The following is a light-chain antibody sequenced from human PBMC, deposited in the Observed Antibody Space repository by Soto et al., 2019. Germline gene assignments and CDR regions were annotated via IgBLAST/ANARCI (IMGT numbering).Light chain of an antibody. CDR1: QSISYW. CDR2: KAS. J-gene: IGKJ1*01. V-gene: IGKV1-5*03. CDR3: QQYNHYWT. Sequence: DIQMAQSPSTLSASVGDRVTITCRASQSISYWLAWYQQKPGKAPNLLIYKASSLESGVPSRFSRSGSGTEFTLTISSLQPDDFATYYFQQYNHYWTFGQGTKVEIK.